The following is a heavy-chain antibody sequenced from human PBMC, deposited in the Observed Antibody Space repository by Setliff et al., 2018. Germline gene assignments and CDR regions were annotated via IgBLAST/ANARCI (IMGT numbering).Heavy chain of an antibody. CDR3: ARKGISALSGAFDM. V-gene: IGHV4-4*07. CDR2: IYTSGST. D-gene: IGHD1-26*01. CDR1: GGSISNYY. Sequence: SETLSLTCTVSGGSISNYYWSWIRQPAGKGLEWIGRIYTSGSTNYNPSLKSRVTMSVVTSKNQFSLKLSPVTAADTAVYYCARKGISALSGAFDMWGQGTMVTVSS. J-gene: IGHJ3*02.